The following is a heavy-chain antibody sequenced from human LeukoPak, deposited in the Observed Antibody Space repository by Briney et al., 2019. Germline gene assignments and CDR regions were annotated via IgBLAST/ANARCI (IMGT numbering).Heavy chain of an antibody. J-gene: IGHJ4*02. D-gene: IGHD2-15*01. CDR3: ASDLVVVAASTFDY. CDR2: ISSSSSYI. CDR1: GFTFSSYS. V-gene: IGHV3-21*01. Sequence: GGSLRLSCAASGFTFSSYSMNWVRQAPGKGLEWVSSISSSSSYIYYADSVKGRFTISRDNAKNSLYLQMNSLRAEDTAVYYCASDLVVVAASTFDYWGQGTLVTVSS.